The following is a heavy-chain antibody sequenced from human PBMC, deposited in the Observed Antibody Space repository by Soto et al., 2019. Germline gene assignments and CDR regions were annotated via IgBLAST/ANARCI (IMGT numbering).Heavy chain of an antibody. V-gene: IGHV3-23*01. CDR1: GFTFSSYA. CDR3: AKDYYDSSGYYYRLGAFDI. CDR2: ISGSGGST. D-gene: IGHD3-22*01. J-gene: IGHJ3*02. Sequence: GSLRLSCAASGFTFSSYAMSWVRQAPGKGLEWVSAISGSGGSTYYADSVKGRFTISRDNSKNTLYLQMNSLRAEDTAVYYCAKDYYDSSGYYYRLGAFDIWGQGTMVTVSS.